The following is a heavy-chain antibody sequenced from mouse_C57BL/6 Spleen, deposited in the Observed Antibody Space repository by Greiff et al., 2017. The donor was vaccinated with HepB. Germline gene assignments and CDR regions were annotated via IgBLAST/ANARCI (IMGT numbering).Heavy chain of an antibody. D-gene: IGHD1-1*01. V-gene: IGHV5-16*01. CDR1: GFTFSDYY. Sequence: EVKLMESEGGLVQPGSSMKLSCTASGFTFSDYYMAWVRQVPEKGLEWVANINYDGSSTYYLDSLKSRFIISRDNAKNILYLQLSSLKSEDTATYYCARDHYGHYYAMDYWGQGTSVTVSS. CDR2: INYDGSST. CDR3: ARDHYGHYYAMDY. J-gene: IGHJ4*01.